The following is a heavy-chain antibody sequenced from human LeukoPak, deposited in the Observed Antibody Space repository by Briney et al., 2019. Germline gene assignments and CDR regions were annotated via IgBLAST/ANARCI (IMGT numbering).Heavy chain of an antibody. CDR1: GGSISSHY. Sequence: PSETLSLTCTVSGGSISSHYWSWIRQPPGKGLEWIGYIYYSGSTNYNPSLKSRVTISVDTSKNQFSLKLSSVTAADTAVYYCASGYSIWGQGILVTVSS. D-gene: IGHD5-18*01. CDR2: IYYSGST. CDR3: ASGYSI. V-gene: IGHV4-59*11. J-gene: IGHJ4*02.